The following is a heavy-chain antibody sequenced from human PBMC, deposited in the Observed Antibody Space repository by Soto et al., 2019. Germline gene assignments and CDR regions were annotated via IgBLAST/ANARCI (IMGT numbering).Heavy chain of an antibody. CDR3: ARGPRDIVATNPYYYYGMDV. J-gene: IGHJ6*02. V-gene: IGHV6-1*01. Sequence: PSQTLSLTCAISGDSVSSNSAAWNWIRQSPSRGLEWLGRTYYRSKWYNDYAVSVKSRITINPDTSKNQFSLQLNSVTPEDTAVYYCARGPRDIVATNPYYYYGMDVWGQGTTVTVSS. CDR1: GDSVSSNSAA. CDR2: TYYRSKWYN. D-gene: IGHD5-12*01.